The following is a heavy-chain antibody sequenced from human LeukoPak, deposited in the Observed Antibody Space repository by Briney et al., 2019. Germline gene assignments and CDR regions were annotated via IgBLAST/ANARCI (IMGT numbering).Heavy chain of an antibody. D-gene: IGHD3-10*01. Sequence: GGSLRLSCAASGFTFSSYGMHWVRQAPGKGLEWVAFIRYDGSNKYYADSVKGRFTTSRDNSKNTLYLQMNSLRAEDTAVYYCAKVGATSGPDMVRGVNDYWGQGTLVTVSS. CDR2: IRYDGSNK. J-gene: IGHJ4*02. V-gene: IGHV3-30*02. CDR1: GFTFSSYG. CDR3: AKVGATSGPDMVRGVNDY.